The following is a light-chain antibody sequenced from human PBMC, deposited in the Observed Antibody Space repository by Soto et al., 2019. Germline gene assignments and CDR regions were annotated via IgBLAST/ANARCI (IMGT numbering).Light chain of an antibody. CDR2: GAS. V-gene: IGKV3-15*01. Sequence: EIVMTQSPATLSVSPGERATLSCRASQSVSSNLVWYQQKPGQAPRLLMYGASTRATGIPARFSGSGSGTEFTLTISSLQSEDFAVYYCQQYNKWPRWTFGQGTKVEIK. CDR1: QSVSSN. CDR3: QQYNKWPRWT. J-gene: IGKJ1*01.